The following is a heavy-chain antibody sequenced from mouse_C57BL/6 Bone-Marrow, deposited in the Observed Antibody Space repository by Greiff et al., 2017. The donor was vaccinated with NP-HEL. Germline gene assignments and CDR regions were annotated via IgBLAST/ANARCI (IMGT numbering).Heavy chain of an antibody. J-gene: IGHJ2*01. D-gene: IGHD2-5*01. CDR2: ISSGGSYT. CDR1: GFTFSSYG. Sequence: EVMLVESGGDLVKPGGSLKLSCAASGFTFSSYGMSWVRQTPDKRLEWVATISSGGSYTSYPDSVKGRFTISRDNAKNTLYLQMSRLKSEDTAMYYCARHCYSNYFDYGGQGNTLTVSS. V-gene: IGHV5-6*01. CDR3: ARHCYSNYFDY.